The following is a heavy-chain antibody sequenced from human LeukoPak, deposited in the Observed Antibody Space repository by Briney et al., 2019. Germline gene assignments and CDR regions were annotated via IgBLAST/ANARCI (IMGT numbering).Heavy chain of an antibody. CDR3: ARGIATVTTYFDY. D-gene: IGHD4-17*01. CDR2: IYYSGST. CDR1: GGSISSSSYY. Sequence: PSGTLSLTCTVSGGSISSSSYYWGWIRQPPGKGLEWIGSIYYSGSTYYNPSLKSRVTISVDTSKNQFSLKLSSVTAADTAVYYCARGIATVTTYFDYWGQGTLVTVSS. J-gene: IGHJ4*02. V-gene: IGHV4-39*07.